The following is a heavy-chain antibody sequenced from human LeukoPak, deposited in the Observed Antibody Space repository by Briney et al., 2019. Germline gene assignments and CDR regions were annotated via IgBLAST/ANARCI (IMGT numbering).Heavy chain of an antibody. CDR3: AKNRDYDFDF. D-gene: IGHD3-16*01. J-gene: IGHJ4*02. CDR2: ISSSGSTK. V-gene: IGHV3-11*01. Sequence: GGSLRLSCEASGFTFSDSYMSWIRQAPGKGLEWVSYISSSGSTKHYADSVKGRFTISRDNAKNSLYLQMNSLRAEDTAVYYCAKNRDYDFDFWGQGTLVTVSS. CDR1: GFTFSDSY.